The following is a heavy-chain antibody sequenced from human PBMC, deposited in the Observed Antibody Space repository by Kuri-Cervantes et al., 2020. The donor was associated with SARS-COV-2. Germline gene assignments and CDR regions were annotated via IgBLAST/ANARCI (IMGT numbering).Heavy chain of an antibody. J-gene: IGHJ4*02. CDR3: TTTYYYDSSGYPAFDY. V-gene: IGHV3-73*01. D-gene: IGHD3-22*01. Sequence: GESLKISCAASGFTFSGSAMHWVRQASGKGLEWVGRIRSKANSYATAYAASVKGRFTISGDDSKNTAYLQMNSLKTEDTAVYYCTTTYYYDSSGYPAFDYWGQGTLVTVSS. CDR2: IRSKANSYAT. CDR1: GFTFSGSA.